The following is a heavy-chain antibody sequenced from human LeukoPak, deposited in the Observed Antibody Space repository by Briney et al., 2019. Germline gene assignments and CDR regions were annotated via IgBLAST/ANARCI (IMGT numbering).Heavy chain of an antibody. J-gene: IGHJ4*02. Sequence: SETLSLTCAVYGGSFSGYYWSWIRQPPGKGLEWIGEINHSGSTYYNPSLKSRVTISVDTSKNQFSLKLSSVTAADTAVYYCARSSRVTAYGSGSYPDYWGQGTLVTVSS. V-gene: IGHV4-34*01. D-gene: IGHD3-10*01. CDR1: GGSFSGYY. CDR3: ARSSRVTAYGSGSYPDY. CDR2: INHSGST.